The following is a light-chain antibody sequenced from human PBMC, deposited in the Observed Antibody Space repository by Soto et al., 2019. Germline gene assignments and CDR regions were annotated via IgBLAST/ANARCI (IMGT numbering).Light chain of an antibody. CDR3: NSWTTSTTMI. J-gene: IGLJ2*01. Sequence: QSALTQPASVSGSPGQSITISCTGTSSDIGAYNFVAWYQQHPGKSPKIMLYDVNIRPSGVSNRFAGSKSGNTASLTISGLQAEEVAEYYCNSWTTSTTMIFCGGTQLAVL. CDR1: SSDIGAYNF. CDR2: DVN. V-gene: IGLV2-14*03.